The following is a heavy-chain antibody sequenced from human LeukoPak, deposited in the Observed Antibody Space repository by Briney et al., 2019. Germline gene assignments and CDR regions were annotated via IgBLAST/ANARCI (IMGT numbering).Heavy chain of an antibody. D-gene: IGHD3-10*01. CDR1: GYTFTSYH. V-gene: IGHV1-69*06. CDR2: FIPIFGTA. Sequence: SVKVSCKASGYTFTSYHMHWVRQAPGQGLEWMGGFIPIFGTANYAQKFQGRVTLTADKSTSTAYMELSSLRSEDTAVYYCATDSSGSYSYDAFDIWGQGTLVTVSS. CDR3: ATDSSGSYSYDAFDI. J-gene: IGHJ3*02.